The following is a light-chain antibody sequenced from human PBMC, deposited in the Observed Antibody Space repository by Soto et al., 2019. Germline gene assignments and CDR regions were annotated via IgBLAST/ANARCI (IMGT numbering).Light chain of an antibody. V-gene: IGLV2-14*01. CDR3: TSPRPCSLYV. Sequence: QSVLTQPASVSGSPGQSITISCTGTSSDVGNYNYVSWYQQYPGRVPKLLIYMVNNRASGVSNRFSGSKSGNTASLTISGLQAEDEADYFCTSPRPCSLYVFGTGTKVTVL. CDR1: SSDVGNYNY. J-gene: IGLJ1*01. CDR2: MVN.